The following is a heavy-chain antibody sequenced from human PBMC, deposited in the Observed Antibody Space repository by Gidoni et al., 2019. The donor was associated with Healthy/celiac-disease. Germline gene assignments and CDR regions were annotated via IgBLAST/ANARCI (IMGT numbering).Heavy chain of an antibody. J-gene: IGHJ5*02. D-gene: IGHD5-18*01. CDR1: GYSFTSYW. V-gene: IGHV5-51*01. CDR2: IYPGDSDT. CDR3: ARLSTPGYSSTAGNFDP. Sequence: EVQLVQSGAEAKQPGESPNISCTGSGYSFTSYWIGWVRQMPGKGLEWMGIIYPGDSDTRYSPSFQGQVTISADKSISTAYLQWSSLKASDTAMYYCARLSTPGYSSTAGNFDPWGQGTLVTVSS.